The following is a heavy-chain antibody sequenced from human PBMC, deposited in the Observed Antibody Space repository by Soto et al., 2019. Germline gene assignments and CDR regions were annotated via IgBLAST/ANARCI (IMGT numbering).Heavy chain of an antibody. V-gene: IGHV4-30-4*01. CDR1: GGSISSGDYY. D-gene: IGHD3-10*01. Sequence: SETLSLTCTVSGGSISSGDYYWSWIRQPPGKGLEWIGYIYYSGSTYYNPSLKSRVTISVDTSKNQFSLKLSSVTAADTAVYYCARASKTPGVFDYWGQGTLVTVSS. J-gene: IGHJ4*02. CDR2: IYYSGST. CDR3: ARASKTPGVFDY.